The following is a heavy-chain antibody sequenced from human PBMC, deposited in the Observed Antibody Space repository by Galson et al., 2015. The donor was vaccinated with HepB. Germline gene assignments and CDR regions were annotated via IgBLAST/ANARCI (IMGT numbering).Heavy chain of an antibody. V-gene: IGHV4-59*01. D-gene: IGHD3-16*01. Sequence: SETLSLTCTMSGGSISDYYCGWIRQSPGKELEWIGYVSRSENTKYNPSLKSRVTMALDTSKNQFSLRLTSVTAADTAVYYCVTGRGRLVDYWGQGMFVTVSS. CDR3: VTGRGRLVDY. CDR1: GGSISDYY. CDR2: VSRSENT. J-gene: IGHJ4*02.